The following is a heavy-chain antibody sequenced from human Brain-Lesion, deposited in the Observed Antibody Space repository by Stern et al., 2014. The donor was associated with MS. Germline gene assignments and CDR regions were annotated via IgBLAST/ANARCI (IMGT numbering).Heavy chain of an antibody. V-gene: IGHV4-61*02. CDR2: ISTSGST. D-gene: IGHD3-22*01. CDR1: GASISSGTYF. J-gene: IGHJ3*02. CDR3: ARAYYYDTSGDSDAFNI. Sequence: QLQLQESGPGLVKPSQTLSLTCTVSGASISSGTYFWTWIRQPAGKGLEWIGRISTSGSTTYHPSLQSRVTISLDTSKKEFSLKRSSVTAADTAVYYCARAYYYDTSGDSDAFNIWGQGTQVTVSS.